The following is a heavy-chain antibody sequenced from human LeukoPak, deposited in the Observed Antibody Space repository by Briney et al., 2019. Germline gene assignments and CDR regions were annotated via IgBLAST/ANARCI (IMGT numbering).Heavy chain of an antibody. Sequence: GGTLRLSCAASGFTFSSYSMNWVRQAPGKGLEWVSSISSSSSYIYYADSVKGRFTISRDNAKNSLYLQMNSLRAEDTAVYYCAREGYGGWFDPWGQGTLVTVSS. CDR1: GFTFSSYS. CDR3: AREGYGGWFDP. V-gene: IGHV3-21*01. D-gene: IGHD5-18*01. J-gene: IGHJ5*02. CDR2: ISSSSSYI.